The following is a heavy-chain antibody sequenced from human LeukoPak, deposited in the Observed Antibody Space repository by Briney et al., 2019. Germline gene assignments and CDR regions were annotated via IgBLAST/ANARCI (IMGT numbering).Heavy chain of an antibody. CDR3: ARGRGSSWTDIYYYYGMDV. Sequence: ASVKVSCKASGYTFTGYYMHWVRQATGQGLEWMGWMNPNSGNTGYAQKFQGRVTMTRNTSISTAYMELSSLRSEDTAVYYCARGRGSSWTDIYYYYGMDVWGQGTTVTVSS. CDR1: GYTFTGYY. V-gene: IGHV1-8*02. D-gene: IGHD6-13*01. J-gene: IGHJ6*02. CDR2: MNPNSGNT.